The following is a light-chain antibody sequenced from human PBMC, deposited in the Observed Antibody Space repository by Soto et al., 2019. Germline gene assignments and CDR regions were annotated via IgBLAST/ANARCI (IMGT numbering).Light chain of an antibody. V-gene: IGKV1-27*01. CDR1: QGISSY. J-gene: IGKJ1*01. CDR3: QQYCEGPPMT. Sequence: DIRMTQSPSSLSASVGDTVTITCRVSQGISSYVNWYRQKPGKVPKLLIYSASNLQSGVPSRFSGSGSGTECTLTISSLRSEDSAIYYCQQYCEGPPMTFGQGTKV. CDR2: SAS.